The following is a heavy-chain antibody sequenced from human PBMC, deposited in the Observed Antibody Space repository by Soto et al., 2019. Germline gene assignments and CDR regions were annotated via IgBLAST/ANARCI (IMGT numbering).Heavy chain of an antibody. J-gene: IGHJ1*01. Sequence: VKVSCKASGGTFSNYAFNWVRQAPGQGLEWMGGIIPVIDTADYAQKLQGRVTITADESTSTVYMDLSSLRSEDSAVYYCASSAKTSTGEYFQQWGQGTLVTVYS. CDR2: IIPVIDTA. CDR1: GGTFSNYA. CDR3: ASSAKTSTGEYFQQ. V-gene: IGHV1-69*13. D-gene: IGHD6-25*01.